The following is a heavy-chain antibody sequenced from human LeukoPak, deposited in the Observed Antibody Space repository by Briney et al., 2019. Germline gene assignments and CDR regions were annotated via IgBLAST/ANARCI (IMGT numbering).Heavy chain of an antibody. Sequence: GESLRISCKGSGYSFTSYWISWVRPMPGKGLEWMGSIDPSDSYTNYSPSFQGHVTISADKSINTAYLQWSSLKASDTAMYYCARLYYGSERIQFFDYWGQGTLVTVSS. CDR1: GYSFTSYW. CDR2: IDPSDSYT. V-gene: IGHV5-10-1*01. D-gene: IGHD3-10*01. CDR3: ARLYYGSERIQFFDY. J-gene: IGHJ4*02.